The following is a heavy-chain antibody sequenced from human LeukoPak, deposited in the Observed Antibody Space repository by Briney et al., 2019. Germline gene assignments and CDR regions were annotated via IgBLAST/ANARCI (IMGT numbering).Heavy chain of an antibody. CDR3: VRDLNWAFDY. CDR2: IRSESSGT. J-gene: IGHJ4*02. D-gene: IGHD3-16*01. V-gene: IGHV3-48*01. CDR1: GFTFSSYA. Sequence: GGSLRLSCAASGFTFSSYAMNWVRQAPGKELEWISSIRSESSGTTYADSVKGRFTISRDNAENSLYLQISSLRADDTAVYYCVRDLNWAFDYWGQGALVTVSS.